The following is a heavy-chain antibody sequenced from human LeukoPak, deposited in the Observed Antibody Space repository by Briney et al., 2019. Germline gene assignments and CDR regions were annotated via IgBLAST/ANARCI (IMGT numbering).Heavy chain of an antibody. Sequence: AGGSLRLSCAASGFTLNSYWMNWVRQAPGKGLEWVANIKQDGAEKYYVDSVKGRFTISRDNAKNSLYLQMNSLRAEDTAVYYCASGYSGYASFVWGQGTTVTVSS. D-gene: IGHD5-12*01. V-gene: IGHV3-7*01. J-gene: IGHJ6*02. CDR2: IKQDGAEK. CDR1: GFTLNSYW. CDR3: ASGYSGYASFV.